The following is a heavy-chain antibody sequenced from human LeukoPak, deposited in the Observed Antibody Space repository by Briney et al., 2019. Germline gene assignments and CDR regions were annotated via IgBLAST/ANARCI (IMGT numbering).Heavy chain of an antibody. CDR3: ARDGGYSGYDVDY. Sequence: GGSLRLSCAASGFTFSSYAMHWVRQAPGKGLEWVAVISYDGSNKYYADSVKGRFTISRDNSKNTLYLRMNSLRAEDTAVYYCARDGGYSGYDVDYWGQGTLVTVSS. J-gene: IGHJ4*02. V-gene: IGHV3-30*01. CDR1: GFTFSSYA. CDR2: ISYDGSNK. D-gene: IGHD5-12*01.